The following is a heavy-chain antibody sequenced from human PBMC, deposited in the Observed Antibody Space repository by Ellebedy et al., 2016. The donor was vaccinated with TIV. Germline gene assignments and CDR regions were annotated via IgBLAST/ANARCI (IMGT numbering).Heavy chain of an antibody. J-gene: IGHJ4*02. CDR3: VRDLTNPVTGDY. V-gene: IGHV1-2*02. Sequence: AASVKVSCKASGYTFTNYYMHWVRQAPGQGPEWVGWINPDNGVTVYEQKLQGRVTITGDTSISTVYMELSSLRSDDTAIYYCVRDLTNPVTGDYWGQGTLVFVSS. CDR1: GYTFTNYY. D-gene: IGHD4-11*01. CDR2: INPDNGVT.